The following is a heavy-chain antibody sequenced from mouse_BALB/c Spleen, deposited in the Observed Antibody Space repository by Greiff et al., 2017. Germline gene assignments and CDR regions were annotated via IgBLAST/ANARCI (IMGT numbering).Heavy chain of an antibody. Sequence: EVMLVESGGGLVQPGGSRKLSCAASGFTFSSFGMHWVRQAPEKGLEWVAYISSGSSTIYYADTVKGRFTISRDNPKNTLFLQMTSLRSEDTAMYYCARSRYDYCDYWGQGTTLTVSS. J-gene: IGHJ2*01. D-gene: IGHD2-3*01. CDR2: ISSGSSTI. CDR3: ARSRYDYCDY. CDR1: GFTFSSFG. V-gene: IGHV5-17*02.